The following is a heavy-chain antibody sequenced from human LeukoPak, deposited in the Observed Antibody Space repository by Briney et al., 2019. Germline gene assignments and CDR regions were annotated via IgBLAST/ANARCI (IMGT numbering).Heavy chain of an antibody. CDR2: IYYTGST. V-gene: IGHV4-39*01. J-gene: IGHJ2*01. Sequence: SETLSLTCTVSGGSISSTSYYWGWIRQPPGTGVEWIGTIYYTGSTYYNPSLKRRVTISVAMSKNHFSLKLRSVTAADTAVYYCARHPYYYDSTGTDWYFDLWGRGTLVTVSS. CDR3: ARHPYYYDSTGTDWYFDL. D-gene: IGHD3-22*01. CDR1: GGSISSTSYY.